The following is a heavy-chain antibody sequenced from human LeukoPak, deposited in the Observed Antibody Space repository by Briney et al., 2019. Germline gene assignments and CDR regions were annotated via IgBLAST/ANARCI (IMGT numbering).Heavy chain of an antibody. CDR1: GFTFSSYE. CDR2: ISSSGSTI. J-gene: IGHJ3*02. Sequence: GGSLRLSCAASGFTFSSYEMNWVRKAPGRGLEWVSYISSSGSTIYCADSVKGRFTISRDNAKNSLYLQMNSLRAEDTAVYYCASVPMMDAFDIWGQGTMVTVSS. D-gene: IGHD3-22*01. CDR3: ASVPMMDAFDI. V-gene: IGHV3-48*03.